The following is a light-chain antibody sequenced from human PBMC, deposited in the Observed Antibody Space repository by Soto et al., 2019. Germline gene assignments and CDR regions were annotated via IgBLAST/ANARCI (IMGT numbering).Light chain of an antibody. CDR1: QSTSSW. Sequence: DIQMTQSPSTLSASVGDRVTITCRASQSTSSWLALYQQKPGKAPKLLIYDASSLQSGVPSRFSGSGSRTEFTLPIRSLQPDDFATYSCHQYNSDPRTFGQGTKVEIK. CDR2: DAS. V-gene: IGKV1-5*01. CDR3: HQYNSDPRT. J-gene: IGKJ1*01.